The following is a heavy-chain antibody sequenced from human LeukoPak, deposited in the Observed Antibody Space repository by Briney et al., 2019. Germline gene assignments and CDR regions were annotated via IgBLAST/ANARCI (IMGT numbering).Heavy chain of an antibody. CDR3: ARAALGGGSCYFDY. CDR2: IYSSGST. Sequence: PSQTLSLTCTVSGGSISSGSYYWGWNRQPGGKGLEWIVRIYSSGSTNDNPALRSRVTISVDTSNTQFSLKLSSVTAADTAVYYCARAALGGGSCYFDYWGQGTLVTVSS. D-gene: IGHD2-15*01. CDR1: GGSISSGSYY. J-gene: IGHJ4*02. V-gene: IGHV4-61*02.